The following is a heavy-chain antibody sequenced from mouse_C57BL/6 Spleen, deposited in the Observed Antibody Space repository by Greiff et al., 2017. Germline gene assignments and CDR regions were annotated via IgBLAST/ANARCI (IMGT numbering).Heavy chain of an antibody. CDR2: INPNNGGT. D-gene: IGHD1-1*01. Sequence: VQLQQSGPELVKPGASVKISCKASGYTFTDYYMNWVKQSHGKSLEWIGDINPNNGGTSYNQKFKGKATLTVDKSSSTAYMELRSLTSEDSAVYYCASFYYGSSYEGFAYWGQGTLVTVSA. J-gene: IGHJ3*01. CDR1: GYTFTDYY. V-gene: IGHV1-26*01. CDR3: ASFYYGSSYEGFAY.